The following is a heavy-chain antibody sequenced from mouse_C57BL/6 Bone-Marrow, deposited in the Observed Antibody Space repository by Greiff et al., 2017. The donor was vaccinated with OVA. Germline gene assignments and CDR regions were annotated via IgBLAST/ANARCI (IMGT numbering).Heavy chain of an antibody. D-gene: IGHD1-1*01. CDR3: AREGYGSSYENY. J-gene: IGHJ2*01. CDR1: GYSFTDYN. Sequence: VHVKQSGPELVKPGASVKISCKASGYSFTDYNMNWVKQGNGKSLEWIGVINPNYGTTSYNQKFKGKATLTVDQSSSTAYMQLNSLTSEDSAVYCCAREGYGSSYENYWGKGTTLTVSS. CDR2: INPNYGTT. V-gene: IGHV1-39*01.